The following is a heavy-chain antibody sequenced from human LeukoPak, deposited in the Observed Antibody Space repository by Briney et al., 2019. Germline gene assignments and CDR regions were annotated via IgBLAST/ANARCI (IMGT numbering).Heavy chain of an antibody. J-gene: IGHJ4*02. CDR3: VREFGSGGSCYFDY. CDR1: GFTVRSNY. V-gene: IGHV3-66*01. D-gene: IGHD2-15*01. Sequence: GGSLRLSCAVSGFTVRSNYMSWVRQAPGKGLEWVSVLYSGGTIYYADSVKGRFTISRDNSKDTLYLQMNNLRAKDTAVYYCVREFGSGGSCYFDYWGQGTLVTVSS. CDR2: LYSGGTI.